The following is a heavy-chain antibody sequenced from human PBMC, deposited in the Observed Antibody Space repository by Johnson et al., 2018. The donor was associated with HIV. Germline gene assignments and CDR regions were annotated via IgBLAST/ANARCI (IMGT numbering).Heavy chain of an antibody. J-gene: IGHJ3*01. V-gene: IGHV3-33*06. Sequence: QVQLVESGGGVVQPGRSLRLSCTASGFTFSSYGIHWVRQAPGKGLEWVALIWYDGSNKYYADSVKGRFTISRDNSKNTLYLQMNSLRAEDTAVYYWAKGDTVVGAKYAFDFWGQGTMVTVSS. D-gene: IGHD1-26*01. CDR3: AKGDTVVGAKYAFDF. CDR1: GFTFSSYG. CDR2: IWYDGSNK.